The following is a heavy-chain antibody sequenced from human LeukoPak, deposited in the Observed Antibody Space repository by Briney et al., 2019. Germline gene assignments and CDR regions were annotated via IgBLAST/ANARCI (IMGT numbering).Heavy chain of an antibody. CDR2: ISYSGST. CDR1: GASIDFESYY. CDR3: ARGGWRNTWSASDY. V-gene: IGHV4-61*01. Sequence: SETLSLTCTVSGASIDFESYYWSWIRQPPGKGLERIGYISYSGSTNYNPSLKSRVTISVDTSKNQFSLKLSSVTAADTAVYYCARGGWRNTWSASDYWGQGTLVTVSS. D-gene: IGHD6-25*01. J-gene: IGHJ4*02.